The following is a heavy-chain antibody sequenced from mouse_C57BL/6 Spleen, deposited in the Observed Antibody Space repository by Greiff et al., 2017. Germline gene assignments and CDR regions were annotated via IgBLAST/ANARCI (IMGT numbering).Heavy chain of an antibody. CDR2: IDPSDSYT. CDR1: GYTFTSYW. Sequence: QVQLQQPGAELVMPGASVKLSCKASGYTFTSYWMHWVKQRPGQGLEWIGEIDPSDSYTNYNQKFKGKSTLTVDKSSSTAYMQLSSLTSEDSAVYYCATTTVVATEAMDYWGQGTSVTVSS. J-gene: IGHJ4*01. CDR3: ATTTVVATEAMDY. V-gene: IGHV1-69*01. D-gene: IGHD1-1*01.